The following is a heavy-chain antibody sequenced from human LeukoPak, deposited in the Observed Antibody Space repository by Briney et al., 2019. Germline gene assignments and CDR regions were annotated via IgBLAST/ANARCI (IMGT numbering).Heavy chain of an antibody. J-gene: IGHJ4*02. Sequence: PGGSLRLSXAASGFTFSTYEMNWVRQTPGKGLEWLSYITTSGNSIYYADSVKGRFTISRDNTKNSLYLQMNSLRAEDTAVYYCARGGSVSYYFDYWGQGTLVTVSS. CDR2: ITTSGNSI. CDR3: ARGGSVSYYFDY. CDR1: GFTFSTYE. V-gene: IGHV3-48*03. D-gene: IGHD1-26*01.